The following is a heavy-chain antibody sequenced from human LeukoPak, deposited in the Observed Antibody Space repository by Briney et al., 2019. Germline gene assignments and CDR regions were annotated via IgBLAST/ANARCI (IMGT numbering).Heavy chain of an antibody. CDR3: ARAIAPHSGSYLFY. J-gene: IGHJ4*02. CDR1: GGTFSSYA. Sequence: SVKVSCKASGGTFSSYAISWVRQAPGQGLEWMGRIIPIFGTASYAQKFQGRVTITTDESTSTAYMELSSLRSEDTAVYYCARAIAPHSGSYLFYWGQGTLVTVSS. V-gene: IGHV1-69*05. CDR2: IIPIFGTA. D-gene: IGHD1-26*01.